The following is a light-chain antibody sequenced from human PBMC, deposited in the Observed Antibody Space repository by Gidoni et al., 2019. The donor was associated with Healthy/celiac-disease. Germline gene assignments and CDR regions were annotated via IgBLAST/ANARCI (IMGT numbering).Light chain of an antibody. CDR2: AAS. CDR1: QSSSSY. Sequence: DIQMTQSPSSLSASVGDRVTITCRASQSSSSYLNWYQQKPGKAPKLLIYAASSLQSGVTSRFSGSGSGTDFTLTISSRQPEDFATYYCQQSYSTPKFTFGPGTKVDIK. V-gene: IGKV1-39*01. CDR3: QQSYSTPKFT. J-gene: IGKJ3*01.